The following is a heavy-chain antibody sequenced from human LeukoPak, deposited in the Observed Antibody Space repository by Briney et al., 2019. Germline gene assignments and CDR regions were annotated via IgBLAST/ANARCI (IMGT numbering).Heavy chain of an antibody. CDR1: GFTFSSYG. CDR3: AKETQKYCSSTSCYGGFDY. D-gene: IGHD2-2*01. V-gene: IGHV3-33*06. CDR2: IWYDGSNK. J-gene: IGHJ4*02. Sequence: GRSLRLSCAASGFTFSSYGMHWVRQAPGKGLEWVAVIWYDGSNKYYADSVKGRFTISRDNSKNTLYLQMNSLRAEDTAVYYCAKETQKYCSSTSCYGGFDYWGQGTLVTVSS.